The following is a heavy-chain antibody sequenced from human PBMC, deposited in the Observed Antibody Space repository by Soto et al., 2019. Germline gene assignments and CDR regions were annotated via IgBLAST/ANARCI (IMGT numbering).Heavy chain of an antibody. D-gene: IGHD1-26*01. CDR1: GGSISSSNW. J-gene: IGHJ6*02. Sequence: QVQLQESGPGLVKPSGTLSLTCAVSGGSISSSNWWSWVRQPPGKGLEWIGEIYHSGNTNYNPSLKSRVTISIDKSKNQFYLKLSSVTAADTAVYYCARVSGSYYYGMDVWGQGTTVTVSS. CDR3: ARVSGSYYYGMDV. CDR2: IYHSGNT. V-gene: IGHV4-4*02.